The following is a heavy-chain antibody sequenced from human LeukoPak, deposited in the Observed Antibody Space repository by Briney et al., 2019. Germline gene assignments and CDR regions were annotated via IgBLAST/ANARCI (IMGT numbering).Heavy chain of an antibody. CDR1: GFTFSSYW. Sequence: AGGSLRLSCAASGFTFSSYWMSWVRQAPGKGLEWVANIKQDGSEKYYVDSVKGRFTISRDNAKNSLYLQMNSLRAEDTAVYYCARASTHRYYYYYMDVWGKGTTVTVSS. D-gene: IGHD2-2*01. J-gene: IGHJ6*03. CDR2: IKQDGSEK. V-gene: IGHV3-7*01. CDR3: ARASTHRYYYYYMDV.